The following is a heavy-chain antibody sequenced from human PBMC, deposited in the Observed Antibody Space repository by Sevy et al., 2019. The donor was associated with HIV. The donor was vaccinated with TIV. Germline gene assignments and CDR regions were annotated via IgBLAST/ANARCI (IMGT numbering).Heavy chain of an antibody. CDR1: GFTVSSNY. D-gene: IGHD1-7*01. Sequence: GGSLRLSCAASGFTVSSNYMSWVRQAPGKGLEWVSVIYIGGSTYCADSVKGRFTISRDNSKNTLYLQMNSLRAEDTAVYYSARGGNNWNYASYYYYGLDVWGQGTTVTVSS. V-gene: IGHV3-53*01. CDR3: ARGGNNWNYASYYYYGLDV. CDR2: IYIGGST. J-gene: IGHJ6*02.